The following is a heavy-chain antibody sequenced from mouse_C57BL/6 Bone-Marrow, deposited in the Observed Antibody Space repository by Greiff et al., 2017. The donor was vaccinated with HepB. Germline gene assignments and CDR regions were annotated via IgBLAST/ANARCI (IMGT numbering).Heavy chain of an antibody. CDR3: ARGVLLPYYAMDY. D-gene: IGHD6-1*01. CDR2: INPSSGYT. J-gene: IGHJ4*01. V-gene: IGHV1-7*01. Sequence: VQLQQSGAELAKPGASVKLSCKASGYTFTSYWMHWVKQRPGQGLEWIGYINPSSGYTKYNQKFKDKATLTADKSSSTAYMQLCSLTYEDSAVYYCARGVLLPYYAMDYWGQGTSVTVSS. CDR1: GYTFTSYW.